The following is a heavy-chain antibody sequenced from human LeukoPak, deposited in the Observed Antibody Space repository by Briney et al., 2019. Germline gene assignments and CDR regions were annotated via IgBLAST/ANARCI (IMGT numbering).Heavy chain of an antibody. CDR2: IYYAGDT. J-gene: IGHJ4*02. V-gene: IGHV4-39*01. CDR1: GGSISSSSYY. Sequence: SETLSLTCTVSGGSISSSSYYWGWIRQPPGKGLGWIGTIYYAGDTYYNPSLKSRVTMSVDTSKNQLSLKLTSVTAADAAVYYCARRTGLFAPAGSDWGQGTLVIVSS. CDR3: ARRTGLFAPAGSD. D-gene: IGHD6-13*01.